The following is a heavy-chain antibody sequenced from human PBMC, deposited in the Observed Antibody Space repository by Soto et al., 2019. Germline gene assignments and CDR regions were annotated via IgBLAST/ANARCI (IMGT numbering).Heavy chain of an antibody. CDR2: IWYDESNK. J-gene: IGHJ6*02. CDR1: GFTFSSYG. Sequence: GGSLRLSCAASGFTFSSYGMHWVRQAPGKGLEWVAVIWYDESNKYYADSVKGRFTISRDNSKNTLYLQMNSLRAEDTAVYYCARDYCFWSGYSSTAYGMDVWGQGTTVTVSS. V-gene: IGHV3-33*01. CDR3: ARDYCFWSGYSSTAYGMDV. D-gene: IGHD3-3*01.